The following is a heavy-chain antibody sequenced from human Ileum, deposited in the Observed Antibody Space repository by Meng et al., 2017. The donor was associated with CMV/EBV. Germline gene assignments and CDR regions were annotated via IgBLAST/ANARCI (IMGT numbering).Heavy chain of an antibody. J-gene: IGHJ4*02. Sequence: SCRAPGETFNSHSITWVRQAPGQGLEWMGGVVPMIGTANYAQKFQGRVTITADDSTSTAYMELSSLSSEDTAVYYCARDKLGYFDNWGRGTLVTVSS. CDR2: VVPMIGTA. CDR1: GETFNSHS. CDR3: ARDKLGYFDN. V-gene: IGHV1-69*01. D-gene: IGHD3-16*01.